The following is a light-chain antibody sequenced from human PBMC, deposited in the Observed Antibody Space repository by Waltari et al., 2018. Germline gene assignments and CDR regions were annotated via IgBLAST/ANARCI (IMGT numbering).Light chain of an antibody. CDR2: DVT. CDR3: SSYTSISTFV. Sequence: QSALTQPASVSGSPGQSITISCTGTSSDGGDSNYVSWYQQPPGKAPKLMIYDVTKRPSGVSNRFSGSKSGNTASLTISGLQAEDEADYYCSSYTSISTFVFGGGTKLTVL. J-gene: IGLJ2*01. CDR1: SSDGGDSNY. V-gene: IGLV2-14*03.